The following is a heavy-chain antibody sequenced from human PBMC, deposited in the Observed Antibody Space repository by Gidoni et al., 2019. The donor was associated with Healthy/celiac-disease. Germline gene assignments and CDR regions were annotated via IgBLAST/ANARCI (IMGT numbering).Heavy chain of an antibody. CDR2: LDWDDDT. D-gene: IGHD2-8*01. J-gene: IGHJ6*04. CDR3: ARQLGYCTNGVCATSYSGMAV. Sequence: STSGMCVSLIRQPPGKALEWLALLDWDDDTYYSTSLKTRLTISKDNSKNQVVLTMTNMDPVDTATYYCARQLGYCTNGVCATSYSGMAVWGKGTPVTASS. V-gene: IGHV2-70*01. CDR1: STSGMC.